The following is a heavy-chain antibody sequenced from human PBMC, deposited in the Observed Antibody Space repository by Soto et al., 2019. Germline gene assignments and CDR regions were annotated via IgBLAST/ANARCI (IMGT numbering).Heavy chain of an antibody. CDR3: ARDKGAVFCSGGSCPDAFDI. CDR1: GFTFSSYG. J-gene: IGHJ3*02. D-gene: IGHD2-15*01. Sequence: GGSQILSCAASGFTFSSYGMHWVRQAPGKGLEWVAVIWYDGSNKYYADSVKGRFTISRDNSKNTLYLQMNSLRAEDTAVYYCARDKGAVFCSGGSCPDAFDIWGQGTMVTVSS. CDR2: IWYDGSNK. V-gene: IGHV3-33*01.